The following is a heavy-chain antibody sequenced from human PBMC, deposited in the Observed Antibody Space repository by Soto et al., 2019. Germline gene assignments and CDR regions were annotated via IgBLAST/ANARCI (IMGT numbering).Heavy chain of an antibody. CDR2: ISAYNGNT. Sequence: QVQLVQSGAEVKKPGASVKVSCKASGYTFTSYGISWVRQAPGQGLEWMGWISAYNGNTNYAQKLQGRVTMTTDTDTSTDYMELRSLRSDDTAVYYCARDRYSGYDFSNYFDYWGQGTLVTVSS. CDR1: GYTFTSYG. V-gene: IGHV1-18*01. D-gene: IGHD5-12*01. CDR3: ARDRYSGYDFSNYFDY. J-gene: IGHJ4*02.